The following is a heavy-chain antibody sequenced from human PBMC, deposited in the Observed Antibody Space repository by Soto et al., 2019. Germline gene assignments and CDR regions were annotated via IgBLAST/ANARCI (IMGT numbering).Heavy chain of an antibody. CDR1: GFTFSNYG. CDR2: ISYDGRTK. J-gene: IGHJ4*02. CDR3: AKMKQLVTSYFDY. V-gene: IGHV3-30*18. Sequence: PGGSLRLSCAASGFTFSNYGMHWVRQAPGKGLEWVAFISYDGRTKSYADSVKGRLTISRDSSKNTLYLQMSSLRVEDTAVYYCAKMKQLVTSYFDYWGQGTLVTVSS. D-gene: IGHD6-13*01.